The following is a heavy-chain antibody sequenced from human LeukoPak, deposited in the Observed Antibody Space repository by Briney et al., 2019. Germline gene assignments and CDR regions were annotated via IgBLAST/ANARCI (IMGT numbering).Heavy chain of an antibody. V-gene: IGHV3-48*01. D-gene: IGHD4-17*01. CDR3: AREGARDYGDFKAGGAFDI. Sequence: GGSLRLSCAASGFTFSSYSMNWVRQAPGKGLEWVSYISSSSSTIYYADSVKGRFTISRDNAKNSLYLQMNSLRAEDTAVYYCAREGARDYGDFKAGGAFDIWGQGTMVTVSS. CDR1: GFTFSSYS. CDR2: ISSSSSTI. J-gene: IGHJ3*02.